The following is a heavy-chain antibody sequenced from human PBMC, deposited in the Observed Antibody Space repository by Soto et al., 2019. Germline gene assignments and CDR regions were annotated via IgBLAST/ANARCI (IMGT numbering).Heavy chain of an antibody. D-gene: IGHD1-1*01. Sequence: SVKVSCKVSGGSFGNYVIAWVRQAPGQGLEWMGGVFPKFGTTYYGQKFQGRLTVTADESTSTTYMDLSRLTSDDTAIFYCVADVGLAEHPVVWGQGTTVTVSS. V-gene: IGHV1-69*13. CDR2: VFPKFGTT. J-gene: IGHJ6*02. CDR1: GGSFGNYV. CDR3: VADVGLAEHPVV.